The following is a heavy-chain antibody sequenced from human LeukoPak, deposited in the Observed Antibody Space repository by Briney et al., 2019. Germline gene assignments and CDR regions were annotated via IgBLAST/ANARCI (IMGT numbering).Heavy chain of an antibody. CDR3: GRGHWGLDY. Sequence: AGGSLRLSCAASGFTFSDSYMTWIRQAPGKGLEWVSYISNGGTSIFYADSVKGRFTTSRDNAKSSLYLQMNSLSAEDTAVYYCGRGHWGLDYWGQGALVTVSS. CDR1: GFTFSDSY. V-gene: IGHV3-11*04. D-gene: IGHD7-27*01. J-gene: IGHJ4*02. CDR2: ISNGGTSI.